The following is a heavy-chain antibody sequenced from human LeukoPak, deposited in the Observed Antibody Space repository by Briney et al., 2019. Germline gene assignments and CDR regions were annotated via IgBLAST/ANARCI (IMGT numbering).Heavy chain of an antibody. J-gene: IGHJ4*02. CDR2: INSDGSST. CDR3: ARDHDSSGKDY. Sequence: GGSLRLSCAASGFTFDDYGMSWVRQAPGKGLVWVSRINSDGSSTSYADSVKGRFTISRDNAKNTLYLQMNSLRAEDTAVYYCARDHDSSGKDYWGQGTLVTVSS. V-gene: IGHV3-74*01. CDR1: GFTFDDYG. D-gene: IGHD3-22*01.